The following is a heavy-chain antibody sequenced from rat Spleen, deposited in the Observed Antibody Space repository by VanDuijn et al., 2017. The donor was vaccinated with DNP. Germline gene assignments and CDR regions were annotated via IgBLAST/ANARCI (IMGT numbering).Heavy chain of an antibody. CDR3: ARELGF. CDR1: XFSLTSYH. Sequence: QVXXKESGPXXXQPXXXLSXXCTXXXFSLTSYHVXWVRQXPGKGLEWMGVVWSDGDTSYNSALRSRLSISKDTSKSQVFLKMNSLQTEDTATYYCARELGFWGPGTMVTVSS. J-gene: IGHJ1*01. CDR2: VWSDGDT. V-gene: IGHV2-32*01.